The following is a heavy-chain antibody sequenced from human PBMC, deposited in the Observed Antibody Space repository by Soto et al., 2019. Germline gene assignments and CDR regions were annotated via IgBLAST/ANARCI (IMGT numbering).Heavy chain of an antibody. CDR3: TTGTMTTVVIGAFDI. D-gene: IGHD4-17*01. CDR2: IKSKTDGGTT. CDR1: GFTFSNAW. Sequence: GGSLRLSCAASGFTFSNAWMSWVRQAPGKGLEWVGRIKSKTDGGTTDYAAPVKGRFTISRDDSKNTLYLQMNSLKTEDTAVYYCTTGTMTTVVIGAFDIWGQGTIVTVSS. J-gene: IGHJ3*02. V-gene: IGHV3-15*01.